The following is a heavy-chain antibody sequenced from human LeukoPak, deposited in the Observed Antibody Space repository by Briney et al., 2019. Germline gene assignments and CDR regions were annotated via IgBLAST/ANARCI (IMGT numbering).Heavy chain of an antibody. D-gene: IGHD3-10*01. CDR2: ISHGGST. CDR3: ASFSWGSGTYIHEGIWSWFDP. CDR1: GGSISSYY. Sequence: SETLSLTCTVSGGSISSYYWSWIRQPPGKGLEWIGYISHGGSTNYNSSLKSRVTISVDTSKNQFSLKLRSVTAADTAVYYCASFSWGSGTYIHEGIWSWFDPWGQGTLVTVSS. J-gene: IGHJ5*02. V-gene: IGHV4-59*08.